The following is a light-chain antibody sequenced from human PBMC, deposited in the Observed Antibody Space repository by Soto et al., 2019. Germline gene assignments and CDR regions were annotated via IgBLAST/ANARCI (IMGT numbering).Light chain of an antibody. CDR2: GAS. V-gene: IGKV3-20*01. CDR1: QSVGTS. CDR3: QQYGGSPRT. J-gene: IGKJ1*01. Sequence: ESVLTQSPGTLSLSPVERATLSCRASQSVGTSLAWYQQKPGQAPRLLIYGASNRATGIPDRFSGSGSGTDFTLTISKLEPEDFAVYHCQQYGGSPRTFGQGTKVDIK.